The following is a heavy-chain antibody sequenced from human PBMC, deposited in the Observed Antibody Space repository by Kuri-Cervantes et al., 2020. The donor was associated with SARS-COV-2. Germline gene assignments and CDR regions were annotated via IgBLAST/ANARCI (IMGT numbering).Heavy chain of an antibody. D-gene: IGHD2-2*01. CDR2: ISYDGSNK. CDR1: GFTFSSYA. V-gene: IGHV3-30-3*01. CDR3: AKESWECSSTSCYLSLYTQQSFDY. Sequence: GGSLRLSCAASGFTFSSYAMHWVRQAPGKGLEWVAVISYDGSNKYYADSVKGRFTLSRDNSKNTLYLQMNSLRAEDTAVYYCAKESWECSSTSCYLSLYTQQSFDYWGQGTLVTVSS. J-gene: IGHJ4*02.